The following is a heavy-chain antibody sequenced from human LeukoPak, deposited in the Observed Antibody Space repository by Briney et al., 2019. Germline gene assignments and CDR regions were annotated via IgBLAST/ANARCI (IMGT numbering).Heavy chain of an antibody. V-gene: IGHV1-18*01. CDR1: GYPFSSYG. CDR3: ARDLVHHRLLATVYNWFDP. J-gene: IGHJ5*02. D-gene: IGHD3-3*02. CDR2: SSPYNGNT. Sequence: ASVKVSCKTSGYPFSSYGLTWMRQAPGQGPEWLGWSSPYNGNTNYAQKFQGRVTMTTDTSTSTAYMELRSLRSDDTAVYYCARDLVHHRLLATVYNWFDPWGQETLVTVSS.